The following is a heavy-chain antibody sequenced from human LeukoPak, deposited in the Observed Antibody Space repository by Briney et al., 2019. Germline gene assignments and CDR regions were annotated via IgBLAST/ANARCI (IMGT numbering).Heavy chain of an antibody. Sequence: ASVKVSCKASGYTFTSYGISWVQQAPGQGLEWMGWISAYNGNTNYAQKLQGRVTMTTDTSTSTAYMELRSLRSDDTAVYYCARVRWLQSRNWFDPWGQGTLVTVSS. J-gene: IGHJ5*02. D-gene: IGHD5-24*01. V-gene: IGHV1-18*01. CDR1: GYTFTSYG. CDR3: ARVRWLQSRNWFDP. CDR2: ISAYNGNT.